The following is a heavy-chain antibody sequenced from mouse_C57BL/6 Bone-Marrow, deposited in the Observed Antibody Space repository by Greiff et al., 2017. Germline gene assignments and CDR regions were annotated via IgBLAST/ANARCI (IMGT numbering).Heavy chain of an antibody. CDR3: ATLFYFDY. J-gene: IGHJ2*01. D-gene: IGHD1-1*01. CDR1: GYTFTSYW. V-gene: IGHV1-69*01. CDR2: IAPSDSYT. Sequence: VQLQQSGAELVMPGASVKLSCKASGYTFTSYWLHWVKQRPGQGLEWIGEIAPSDSYTNYNHKFKGKSTLTVATSSSTAYMQLSSLTSEDSAVYYCATLFYFDYWGQGTTLTVSS.